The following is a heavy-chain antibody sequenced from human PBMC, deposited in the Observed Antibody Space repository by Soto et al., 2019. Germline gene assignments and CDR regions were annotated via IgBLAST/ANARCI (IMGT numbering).Heavy chain of an antibody. CDR1: GGSISSYY. V-gene: IGHV4-59*01. J-gene: IGHJ4*02. CDR3: ARSSHYSGYDYPTLIFDY. CDR2: IYYSGST. D-gene: IGHD5-12*01. Sequence: PSETLSLTCTVSGGSISSYYWSWIRQPPGKGLEWIGYIYYSGSTNYNPSLKSRVTISVDTSKNQFSLKLSSVTAADTAVYYCARSSHYSGYDYPTLIFDYWGQGTLVTVSS.